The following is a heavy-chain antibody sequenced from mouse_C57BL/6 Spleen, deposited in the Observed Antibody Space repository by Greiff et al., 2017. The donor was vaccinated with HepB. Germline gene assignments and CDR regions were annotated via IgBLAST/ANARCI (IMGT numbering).Heavy chain of an antibody. CDR2: IDPADGDT. V-gene: IGHV14-2*01. J-gene: IGHJ2*01. Sequence: VQLQQSGAELVKPGPSVKFSCTASGFNITDYYMHWVKPRTAQGLEWIGRIDPADGDTNYAPKFPGKATITADTSSNTAYLQLSSLTSEDPAVYYCARAIITAGDYWGQGTTLAVSS. CDR3: ARAIITAGDY. CDR1: GFNITDYY. D-gene: IGHD1-1*01.